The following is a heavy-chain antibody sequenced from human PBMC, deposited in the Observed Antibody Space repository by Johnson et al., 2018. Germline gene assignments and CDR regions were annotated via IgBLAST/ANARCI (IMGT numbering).Heavy chain of an antibody. Sequence: QVQLVQSGAEVKKPGASVEVSRKASGYTFTSYYIHWVRQAPGQGLEWMGIINPSGGSTSYAQKFQGRVTMTRDTSTSTAYMELSSLGSEDAAVYYCARMALVVGAFDIWGQGTMVTVSS. CDR3: ARMALVVGAFDI. J-gene: IGHJ3*02. D-gene: IGHD2-15*01. CDR1: GYTFTSYY. CDR2: INPSGGST. V-gene: IGHV1-46*01.